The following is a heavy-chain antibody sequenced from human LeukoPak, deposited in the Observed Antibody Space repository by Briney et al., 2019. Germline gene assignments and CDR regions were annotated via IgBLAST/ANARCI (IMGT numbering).Heavy chain of an antibody. CDR2: ISGSGGST. D-gene: IGHD6-13*01. CDR1: GFTFGSYA. Sequence: GGSLRLSCAGSGFTFGSYAMSWVRQAPGKGLEWVSVISGSGGSTYYADSVKGRFTISRDNSKNTLYLQMNSLRAEDTAVYYCAKEGSSWYYYYYGMDVWGQGTTVTVSS. V-gene: IGHV3-23*01. J-gene: IGHJ6*02. CDR3: AKEGSSWYYYYYGMDV.